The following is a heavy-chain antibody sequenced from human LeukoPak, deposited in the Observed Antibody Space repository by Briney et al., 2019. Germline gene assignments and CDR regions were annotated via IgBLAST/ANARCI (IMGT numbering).Heavy chain of an antibody. CDR3: ARVLAVAGNPYYYGMDV. Sequence: GSLRLSCAASGFTFSSYGMHWVRQAPGKGLEWVAVIWYDGSNKYYADSVKGRFTIPRDNSKNTLYLQMNSLRAEDTAVYYCARVLAVAGNPYYYGMDVWGKGTAVTVSS. CDR2: IWYDGSNK. V-gene: IGHV3-33*01. CDR1: GFTFSSYG. J-gene: IGHJ6*04. D-gene: IGHD6-19*01.